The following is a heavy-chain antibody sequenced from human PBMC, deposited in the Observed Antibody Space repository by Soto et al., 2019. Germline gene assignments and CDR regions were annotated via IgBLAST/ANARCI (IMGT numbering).Heavy chain of an antibody. CDR2: INHTGNT. Sequence: QVQLQQWGAGLLKPSETLSLTCGVYGASFSDYYWSWIRQPPGKGLEWIGEINHTGNTNYNPSLKSRVTISVDTSKNQFSLKLTSVTAADTAIYYCARGVIPDVWGKGTTVTVSS. V-gene: IGHV4-34*01. CDR1: GASFSDYY. D-gene: IGHD3-16*02. J-gene: IGHJ6*04. CDR3: ARGVIPDV.